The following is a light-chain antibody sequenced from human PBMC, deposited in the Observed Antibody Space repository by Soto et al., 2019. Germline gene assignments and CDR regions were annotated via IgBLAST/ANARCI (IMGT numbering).Light chain of an antibody. J-gene: IGKJ4*01. CDR3: QQYNTYSSLT. V-gene: IGKV1-5*01. Sequence: DIQMTQSPSTLSASVGDRVTITCRASQSISSWLAWYQQKLGRAHRLLIYDASSLESGVPSRFSGSGYGTEFTLTISSLQPADFATYYCQQYNTYSSLTFGGGTKVDIK. CDR1: QSISSW. CDR2: DAS.